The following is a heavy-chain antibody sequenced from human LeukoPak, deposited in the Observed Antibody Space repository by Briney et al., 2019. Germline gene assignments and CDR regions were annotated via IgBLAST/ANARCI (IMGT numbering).Heavy chain of an antibody. CDR3: ARESHRDLDQDPLAFDI. J-gene: IGHJ3*02. Sequence: GGSLRLSCAASGFTFSSYGMRWVRQAPGKGLEWVAVIRHDGSNKYYAASVKGRFTISRENSKNTLYLQMSGLRAEDTAVYYCARESHRDLDQDPLAFDIGGQETMLTVSS. CDR2: IRHDGSNK. CDR1: GFTFSSYG. V-gene: IGHV3-33*01. D-gene: IGHD5-24*01.